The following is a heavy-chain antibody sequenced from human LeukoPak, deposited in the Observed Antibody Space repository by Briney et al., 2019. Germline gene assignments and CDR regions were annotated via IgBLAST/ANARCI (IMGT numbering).Heavy chain of an antibody. D-gene: IGHD4-17*01. CDR2: ISISGSKT. CDR1: EFDFSSHA. V-gene: IGHV3-21*01. Sequence: GGSLRLSCAASEFDFSSHAMTWVRQAPGKGLEWVSAISISGSKTYYADSVKGRFTISRDNAKSSLYLHMNSLSAEDTAVYYCARLPYGDARYFDYWGQGILVTVSS. J-gene: IGHJ4*02. CDR3: ARLPYGDARYFDY.